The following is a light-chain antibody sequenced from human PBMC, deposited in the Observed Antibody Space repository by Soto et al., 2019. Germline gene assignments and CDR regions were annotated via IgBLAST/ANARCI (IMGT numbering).Light chain of an antibody. CDR3: HACGTGNFV. J-gene: IGLJ2*01. Sequence: QSVLTQSASASASPGASVKITCTLSSGHSNCANALHQQQSEKGTRYLMKINSDGSHSKGVGNPDRFSGSGSGAERSLTIPRLQSEDDAYYYSHACGTGNFVFGRGTKVTVL. V-gene: IGLV4-69*01. CDR2: INSDGSH. CDR1: SGHSNCA.